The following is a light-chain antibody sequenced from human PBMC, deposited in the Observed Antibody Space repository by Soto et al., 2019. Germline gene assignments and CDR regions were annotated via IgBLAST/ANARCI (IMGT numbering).Light chain of an antibody. CDR3: HQYNNWPYA. CDR1: QSVSGD. J-gene: IGKJ2*01. Sequence: EIVVTQSPATLSVSLGDRATLSCRASQSVSGDLAWYQQKPGQAPRLLISGASTRATDTPARFSGSGSGTEFTLTISSLQSEDVAVDFCHQYNNWPYAFGHGTKLEI. V-gene: IGKV3-15*01. CDR2: GAS.